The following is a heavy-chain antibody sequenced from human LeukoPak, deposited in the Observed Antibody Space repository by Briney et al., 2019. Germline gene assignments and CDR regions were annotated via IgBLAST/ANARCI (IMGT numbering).Heavy chain of an antibody. CDR2: ITGGGGST. CDR3: ARDQLGAVLYFDY. CDR1: GFTFSTYG. J-gene: IGHJ4*02. D-gene: IGHD1-1*01. V-gene: IGHV3-23*01. Sequence: GGSLRLSCVASGFTFSTYGMSWVRQAPGKGLEWVSAITGGGGSTYYADSVKGRFTISRDNSKNTLYLQINSLRVEDTAVYYCARDQLGAVLYFDYWGQGALVTVSS.